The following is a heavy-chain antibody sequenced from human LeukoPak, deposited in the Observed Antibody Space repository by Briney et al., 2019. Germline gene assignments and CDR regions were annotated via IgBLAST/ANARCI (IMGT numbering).Heavy chain of an antibody. V-gene: IGHV4-34*01. D-gene: IGHD3-16*02. CDR3: ARRSYGYYYMDI. CDR1: GGSFSGYY. Sequence: SETLSLTCAVYGGSFSGYYWSWIRQPPGKGLEWIGEINHSGSTNYNPSLKSRVTISVDTSKNQFSLKLTSVTAADTALYYCARRSYGYYYMDIWGKGTTVTVSS. J-gene: IGHJ6*03. CDR2: INHSGST.